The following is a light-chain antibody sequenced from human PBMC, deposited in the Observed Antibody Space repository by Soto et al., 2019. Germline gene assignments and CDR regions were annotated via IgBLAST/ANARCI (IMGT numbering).Light chain of an antibody. J-gene: IGLJ3*02. CDR3: QSRDTSLNILHVV. CDR1: STNIGNNE. V-gene: IGLV1-51*01. Sequence: QSVLTQPPSVSAAPGQMVTISCSGSSTNIGNNEVSWYQHLPGSAPKLLMFDNKKRPSGIPDRFSGSKSGTSATLGITGLQTGDEGDYYCQSRDTSLNILHVVFGGGTKLTVL. CDR2: DNK.